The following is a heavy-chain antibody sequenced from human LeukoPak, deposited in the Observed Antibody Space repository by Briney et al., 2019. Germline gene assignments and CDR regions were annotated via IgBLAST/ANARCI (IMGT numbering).Heavy chain of an antibody. J-gene: IGHJ3*02. CDR1: GFTFSSYG. CDR2: IRYDGSNK. CDR3: AKDYYDFWSGYYLDAFDI. Sequence: GGSLRLSCAASGFTFSSYGMHWVRQAPGKGLEWVAFIRYDGSNKYYADSVKGRFTISRDNSKNTLYLQMNSLRAEDTAVHYCAKDYYDFWSGYYLDAFDIWGQGTMVTVSS. D-gene: IGHD3-3*01. V-gene: IGHV3-30*02.